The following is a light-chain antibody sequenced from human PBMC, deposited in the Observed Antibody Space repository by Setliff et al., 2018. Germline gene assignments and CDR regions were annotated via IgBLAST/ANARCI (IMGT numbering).Light chain of an antibody. CDR2: AVS. CDR1: SSDVGSYDL. V-gene: IGLV2-14*03. Sequence: QSALTQPASVSGSPGQSITISCSGTSSDVGSYDLVSWYQQHPGKAPKLIIYAVSDRPSGVSNRFSGSKSGNTASLTISGFQTEDEADYYCNAYTSGSTYVFGTGTKVTVL. J-gene: IGLJ1*01. CDR3: NAYTSGSTYV.